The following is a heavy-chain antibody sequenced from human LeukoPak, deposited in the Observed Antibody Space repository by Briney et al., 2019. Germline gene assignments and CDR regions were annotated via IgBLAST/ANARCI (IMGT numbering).Heavy chain of an antibody. V-gene: IGHV3-23*01. CDR2: ISGSGGRT. D-gene: IGHD4-17*01. Sequence: TGGSLRLSCAASGFTFSSYAMSWVRQAPGKGLEWVSSISGSGGRTHHTDSVKGRFTISRDNSKNTLYLQMNSLRAEDTAVYYCATPPTVTRNYWGQGTLVTVSS. CDR3: ATPPTVTRNY. J-gene: IGHJ4*02. CDR1: GFTFSSYA.